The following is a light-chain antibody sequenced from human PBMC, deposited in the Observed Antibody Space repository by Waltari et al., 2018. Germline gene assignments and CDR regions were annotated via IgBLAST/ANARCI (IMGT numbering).Light chain of an antibody. CDR3: QQYYSTPYT. CDR1: QSVLYSSNNNNY. V-gene: IGKV4-1*01. Sequence: DIVMTQSPDSLAVSLGERATINCKSSQSVLYSSNNNNYLAWYQQKPGQSPQLLMSWASTRESGVPDRFSGSGSGADFTLTISTLQAEDVAVYYCQQYYSTPYTFGQGTRLEIK. CDR2: WAS. J-gene: IGKJ2*01.